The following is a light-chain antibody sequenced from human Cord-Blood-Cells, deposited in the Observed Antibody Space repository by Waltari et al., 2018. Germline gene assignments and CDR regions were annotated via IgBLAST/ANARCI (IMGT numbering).Light chain of an antibody. CDR3: QQRSNRPLT. CDR1: QSVSSY. CDR2: DAS. V-gene: IGKV3-11*01. J-gene: IGKJ4*01. Sequence: DIVLTQSPATLSLSPGERATLSCSASQSVSSYLAWYQQKPGQAPRLLIYDASNRATVIPARFSGSGSGTDFTLTISSLEPEDFAVYYCQQRSNRPLTFGGGTKVELK.